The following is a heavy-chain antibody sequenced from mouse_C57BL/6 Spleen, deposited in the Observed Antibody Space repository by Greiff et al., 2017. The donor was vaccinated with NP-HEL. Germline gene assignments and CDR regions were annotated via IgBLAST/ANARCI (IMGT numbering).Heavy chain of an antibody. Sequence: VQLQQPGAELVKPGASVKMSCKASGYTFTSYWITWVKQRPGQGLEWIGEIYPGSGSTNYNEKFKSKATLTVDTSSSTAYIQLSSLTSEDSAVYYCARDRDGYEYYFDFWGQGTTLTVSS. CDR3: ARDRDGYEYYFDF. J-gene: IGHJ2*01. V-gene: IGHV1-55*01. D-gene: IGHD2-2*01. CDR2: IYPGSGST. CDR1: GYTFTSYW.